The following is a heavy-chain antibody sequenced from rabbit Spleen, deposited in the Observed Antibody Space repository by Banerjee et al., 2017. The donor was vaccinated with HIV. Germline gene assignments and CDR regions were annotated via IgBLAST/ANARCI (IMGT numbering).Heavy chain of an antibody. Sequence: LEESGGGLVKPGGTLTLTCTVSGFSFSSNWICWVRQAPGKGLEWIGCIAIGSVRTYYASWAKGRFTISKTSSTTVTLQMTSLTAADTATYFCARDRDGDTPYNSYYFDLWGQGTLVTVS. CDR3: ARDRDGDTPYNSYYFDL. V-gene: IGHV1S45*01. CDR2: IAIGSVRT. D-gene: IGHD2-1*01. J-gene: IGHJ4*01. CDR1: GFSFSSNW.